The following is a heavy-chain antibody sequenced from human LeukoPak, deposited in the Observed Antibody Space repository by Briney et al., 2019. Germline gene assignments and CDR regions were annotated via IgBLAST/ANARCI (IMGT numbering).Heavy chain of an antibody. V-gene: IGHV1-58*01. D-gene: IGHD5-18*01. Sequence: GASVKVSCKASGFTFTSSAVQWVRQARGQRLEWIGWIVVGSGNTNYAQKFQERVTITRDMSTSTAYMELSSLRSEDTAVYYCARFVDTEYYFDYWGQGTLVTVSS. CDR2: IVVGSGNT. CDR1: GFTFTSSA. CDR3: ARFVDTEYYFDY. J-gene: IGHJ4*02.